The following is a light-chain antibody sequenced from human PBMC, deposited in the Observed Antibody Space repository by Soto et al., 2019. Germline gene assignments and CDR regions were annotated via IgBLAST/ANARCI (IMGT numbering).Light chain of an antibody. CDR2: AAS. J-gene: IGKJ2*01. Sequence: DIQRTQSPSSLSASVGDRVTITCRASQSISSYLNWYQQKPGKAPQLLIYAASSLQSGVPSRFSGSGSGTDFTLTISSLQPEHFATYYCQQSYSTPHTFGQGTKLEIK. CDR3: QQSYSTPHT. V-gene: IGKV1-39*01. CDR1: QSISSY.